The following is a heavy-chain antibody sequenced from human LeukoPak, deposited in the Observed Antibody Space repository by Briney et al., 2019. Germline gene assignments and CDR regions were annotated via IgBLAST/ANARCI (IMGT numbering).Heavy chain of an antibody. CDR2: ISSSSSYI. J-gene: IGHJ4*02. CDR1: GFTFSSYS. D-gene: IGHD1-26*01. CDR3: ARERSGSYYYFDY. V-gene: IGHV3-21*01. Sequence: PGGSLRLSCAASGFTFSSYSMNWVRQAPGKGLEWVSSISSSSSYIYYADSVKGRFTISRDNAKNSLYLQMNSLRAEDTAVYYCARERSGSYYYFDYWGQGTLVTVSS.